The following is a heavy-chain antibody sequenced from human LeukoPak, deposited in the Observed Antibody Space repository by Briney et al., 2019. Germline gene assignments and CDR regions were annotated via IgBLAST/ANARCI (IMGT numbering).Heavy chain of an antibody. J-gene: IGHJ4*02. CDR3: ATETNGRHYDY. CDR2: IGPTGSDR. Sequence: GGSLRLSCTASGLTFSTSGFNWVRQAPGKGLEWVASIGPTGSDRYHADSIKGRFTISRDNANNFLHLQMNSLRAEDTAVYYCATETNGRHYDYWGQGTLLTVSS. V-gene: IGHV3-21*06. D-gene: IGHD1-14*01. CDR1: GLTFSTSG.